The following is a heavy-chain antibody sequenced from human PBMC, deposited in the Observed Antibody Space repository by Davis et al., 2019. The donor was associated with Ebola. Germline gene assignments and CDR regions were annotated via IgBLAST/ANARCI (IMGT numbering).Heavy chain of an antibody. J-gene: IGHJ5*02. CDR3: ARVSRITMVRGVFDWFDP. V-gene: IGHV1-18*04. Sequence: AASVKVSCKASGYTFTSYGISWVRQAPGQGLEWMGWISACYGNTNYAQKLQGRVTMTTDTSTSTAYMELRSLRSDDTAVYYCARVSRITMVRGVFDWFDPWGQGTLVTVSS. D-gene: IGHD3-10*01. CDR1: GYTFTSYG. CDR2: ISACYGNT.